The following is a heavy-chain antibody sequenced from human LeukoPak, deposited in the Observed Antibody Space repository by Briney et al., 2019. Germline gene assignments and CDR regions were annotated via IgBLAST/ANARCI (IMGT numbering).Heavy chain of an antibody. Sequence: GGSLRLSCAASEFTFSSYWMTWVRQAPGKGLEWVANIKEDGCEKYYEDSVKGRFTISRDNTKNLLYLQMNSLRAEDTALYYCARVRASYYYYYCMDVWGKGTTVTVSS. J-gene: IGHJ6*03. CDR2: IKEDGCEK. D-gene: IGHD2-21*01. CDR1: EFTFSSYW. CDR3: ARVRASYYYYYCMDV. V-gene: IGHV3-7*03.